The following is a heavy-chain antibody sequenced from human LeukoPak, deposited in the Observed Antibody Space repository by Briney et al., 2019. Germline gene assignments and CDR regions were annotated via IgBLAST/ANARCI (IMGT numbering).Heavy chain of an antibody. CDR2: ISGSGVST. D-gene: IGHD3-22*01. V-gene: IGHV3-23*01. Sequence: GGSLRLSCAASGFTFSTYAMNWVRQAPGKGLEWVSGISGSGVSTYYADSVKGRFTISRDNSKNTLFLQMNSLRAEDTAVYYCASTYSYDSSGYYPFDYWGQGTLVTVPS. CDR3: ASTYSYDSSGYYPFDY. J-gene: IGHJ4*02. CDR1: GFTFSTYA.